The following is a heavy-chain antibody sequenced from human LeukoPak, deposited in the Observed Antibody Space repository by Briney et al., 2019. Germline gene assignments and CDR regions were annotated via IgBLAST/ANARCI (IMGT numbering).Heavy chain of an antibody. J-gene: IGHJ6*02. CDR2: INHSGST. D-gene: IGHD5-18*01. CDR1: GGSFSGYY. Sequence: PSETLSLTCAVYGGSFSGYYWSWIRQPPGKGLEWIGEINHSGSTNYNPSLKSRVTISVDTCKNQFSLKLSSVTAADTAVYYCARERSYGGYYYGMDVWGQGTTVTVSS. V-gene: IGHV4-34*01. CDR3: ARERSYGGYYYGMDV.